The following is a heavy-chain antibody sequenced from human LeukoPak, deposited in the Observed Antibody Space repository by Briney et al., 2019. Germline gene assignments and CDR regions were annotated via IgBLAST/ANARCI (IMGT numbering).Heavy chain of an antibody. J-gene: IGHJ4*02. Sequence: PSETLSLTCTVSGGSISSYYWSWIRQPPGKGLEWIGEINHSGSTNYNPSLKSRVTISVDTSKNQFSLKLSSVTAADTAVHYCARKGRKGPYFDYWGQGTLVTVSS. D-gene: IGHD1-26*01. CDR2: INHSGST. CDR3: ARKGRKGPYFDY. CDR1: GGSISSYY. V-gene: IGHV4-34*01.